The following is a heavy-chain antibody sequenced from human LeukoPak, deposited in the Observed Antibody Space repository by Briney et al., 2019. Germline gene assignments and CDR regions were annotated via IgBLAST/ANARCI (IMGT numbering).Heavy chain of an antibody. CDR3: AKAGRRWLQSPFDY. Sequence: GGSLRLSCAASGFTFDDYAMHWVRPAPGKGLEGVSGISWNSGSIGYADSVKGRFTISRDNAKNSLYLQMNSLRAEDTALYYCAKAGRRWLQSPFDYWGQGTLVTVSS. D-gene: IGHD5-24*01. CDR2: ISWNSGSI. CDR1: GFTFDDYA. J-gene: IGHJ4*02. V-gene: IGHV3-9*01.